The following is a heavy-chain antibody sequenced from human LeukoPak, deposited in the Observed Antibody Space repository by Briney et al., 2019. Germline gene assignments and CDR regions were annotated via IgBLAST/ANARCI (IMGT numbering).Heavy chain of an antibody. CDR1: GFTFDIAW. Sequence: SGGSLRLSCAVSGFTFDIAWMNWVRQAPGEGLEWLGRIKSKNDGAATDYAAPVRGRFTISTDDSKNTLSLQMNSLKTEDTAVYYCVSRDAYKPRYFMDVWGKGTTVTVSS. J-gene: IGHJ6*03. CDR2: IKSKNDGAAT. CDR3: VSRDAYKPRYFMDV. D-gene: IGHD5-24*01. V-gene: IGHV3-15*01.